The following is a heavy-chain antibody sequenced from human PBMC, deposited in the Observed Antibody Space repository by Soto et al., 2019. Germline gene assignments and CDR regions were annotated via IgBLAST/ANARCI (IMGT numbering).Heavy chain of an antibody. CDR1: GYTFTGYY. V-gene: IGHV1-2*04. CDR3: ARGTYVDIVATPVGGYHYGMDV. CDR2: INPNSGGT. J-gene: IGHJ6*02. Sequence: ASVKVSCKASGYTFTGYYMHWVRQAPGQGLEWMGWINPNSGGTNYAQKFQGWVTMTRDTSISTAYMELSRLRSDDTAVYYCARGTYVDIVATPVGGYHYGMDVWGQGTTVTVSS. D-gene: IGHD5-12*01.